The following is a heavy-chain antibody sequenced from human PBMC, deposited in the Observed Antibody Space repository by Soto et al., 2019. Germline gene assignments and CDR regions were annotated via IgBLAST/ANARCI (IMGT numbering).Heavy chain of an antibody. Sequence: GGSLRLSCAASGFAFSDYAMNWVRQAPGKGLEGVAVISYDGSYKYYEDSVRGRFTISRDNSQNTLYLQINSLRAEDTAVYYCARDLYCGAGDAFDIWGQGTMVTVSS. J-gene: IGHJ3*02. CDR2: ISYDGSYK. CDR3: ARDLYCGAGDAFDI. D-gene: IGHD2-8*02. CDR1: GFAFSDYA. V-gene: IGHV3-30-3*01.